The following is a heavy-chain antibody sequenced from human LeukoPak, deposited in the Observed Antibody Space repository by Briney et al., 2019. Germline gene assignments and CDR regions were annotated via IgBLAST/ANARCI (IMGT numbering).Heavy chain of an antibody. CDR2: IWYDGSNK. V-gene: IGHV3-33*08. CDR3: ARDASGHYFDY. CDR1: GFTFSSYG. Sequence: HPGGSLRLSCAASGFTFSSYGMHWVRQAPGKGLEWVAVIWYDGSNKYYADSVKGRFTISKDNSKSTLYLQVNSLRAEDTAVYYCARDASGHYFDYWGQGTLVTVSS. J-gene: IGHJ4*02. D-gene: IGHD1-26*01.